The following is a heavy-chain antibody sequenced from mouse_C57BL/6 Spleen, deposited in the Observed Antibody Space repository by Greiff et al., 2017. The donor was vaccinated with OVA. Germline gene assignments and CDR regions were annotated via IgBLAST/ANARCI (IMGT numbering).Heavy chain of an antibody. Sequence: VQLQQSGAELVKPGASVKLSCKASGYTFTSYWMHWVKQRPGQGLEWIGMIHPNSGSTNYNEKFKSKATLTADKSSSTAYMQLSSLTSEDSAVYYCARSETAQATFLYYWAMDYWGQGTSVTVSA. D-gene: IGHD3-2*02. CDR1: GYTFTSYW. J-gene: IGHJ4*01. CDR3: ARSETAQATFLYYWAMDY. V-gene: IGHV1-64*01. CDR2: IHPNSGST.